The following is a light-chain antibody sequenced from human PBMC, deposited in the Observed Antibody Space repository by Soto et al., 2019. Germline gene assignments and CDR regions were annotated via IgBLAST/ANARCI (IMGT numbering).Light chain of an antibody. J-gene: IGKJ5*01. V-gene: IGKV2-28*01. CDR3: TQALHTPIT. CDR1: LSLLHSNGYNY. CDR2: LGS. Sequence: DTVMTQSPLSLPVTPGEPAALSCRSSLSLLHSNGYNYLDWYLQRPGQSPQLLIYLGSNRASGVPDRFSGSGSGTDFTLKINRVEAGDVGVYYCTQALHTPITFGQGTRPEN.